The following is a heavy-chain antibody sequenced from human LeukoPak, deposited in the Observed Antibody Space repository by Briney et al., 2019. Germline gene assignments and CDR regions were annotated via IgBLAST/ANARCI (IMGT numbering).Heavy chain of an antibody. CDR1: GGSISSYY. CDR2: IYYSGST. Sequence: SETLSLTCTVSGGSISSYYWSWIRQPPGKGLEWIGYIYYSGSTNYNPSLKSRVTISVDTSKNQFSLKLSSVTAADTAVYYCARVSWGSVTTLSYYYYMDVWGKGTTVTVSS. CDR3: ARVSWGSVTTLSYYYYMDV. J-gene: IGHJ6*03. V-gene: IGHV4-59*01. D-gene: IGHD4-11*01.